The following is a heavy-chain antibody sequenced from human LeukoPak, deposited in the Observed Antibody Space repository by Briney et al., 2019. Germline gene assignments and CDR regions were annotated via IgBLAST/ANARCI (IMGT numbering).Heavy chain of an antibody. CDR2: IKSQTDGGTT. Sequence: KPGESLRLSCAVSGLTFSNAWMSWIRQTPGKGLEWVGRIKSQTDGGTTDYAAPVKGRFTISRDDYQDMLYLQMNSLKTEDTAMYYCTTDTVGPGTAMVAFDIWGRGAMFTVSS. J-gene: IGHJ3*02. D-gene: IGHD1-1*01. CDR1: GLTFSNAW. CDR3: TTDTVGPGTAMVAFDI. V-gene: IGHV3-15*01.